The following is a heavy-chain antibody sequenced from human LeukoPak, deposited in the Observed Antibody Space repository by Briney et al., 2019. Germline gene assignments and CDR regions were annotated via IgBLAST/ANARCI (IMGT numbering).Heavy chain of an antibody. J-gene: IGHJ4*02. V-gene: IGHV3-21*01. CDR2: ISSSSSYI. CDR1: GFTFAGYA. CDR3: ARYEGGPGFDY. D-gene: IGHD3-16*01. Sequence: GGSLRLSCAASGFTFAGYAMTWVRQAPGKGLEWVSSISSSSSYIYYADSVKGRFTISRDNAKNSLCLQMNSLRAEDTAVYYCARYEGGPGFDYWGPGTLVAVSS.